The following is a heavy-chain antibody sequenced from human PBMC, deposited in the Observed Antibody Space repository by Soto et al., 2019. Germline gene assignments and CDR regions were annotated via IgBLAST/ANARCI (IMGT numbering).Heavy chain of an antibody. Sequence: SETLSLTCTVSGGSISSGGYYWSWIRQHPGKGLEWIGYIYYSGSTYYNPSLKSRVTISVDTSKNQFSLKLSSVTAADTAVYYCASRYCSGGSCYSGAFDIWGQGTMVTVSS. V-gene: IGHV4-31*03. CDR1: GGSISSGGYY. D-gene: IGHD2-15*01. CDR2: IYYSGST. CDR3: ASRYCSGGSCYSGAFDI. J-gene: IGHJ3*02.